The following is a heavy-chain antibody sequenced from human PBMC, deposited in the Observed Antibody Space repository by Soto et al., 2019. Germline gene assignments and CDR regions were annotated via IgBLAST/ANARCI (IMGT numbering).Heavy chain of an antibody. CDR2: IYSGGST. Sequence: GGSLRLSCAASGFTVSSNYMSWVRQAPGKGLEWVSVIYSGGSTYYADSVKGRFTISRDNSKNTLYLQMNNLRAEDTAVYYCARSPLHNDSSGYYYFDYWGQGTLVTVSS. V-gene: IGHV3-53*01. CDR1: GFTVSSNY. CDR3: ARSPLHNDSSGYYYFDY. J-gene: IGHJ4*02. D-gene: IGHD3-22*01.